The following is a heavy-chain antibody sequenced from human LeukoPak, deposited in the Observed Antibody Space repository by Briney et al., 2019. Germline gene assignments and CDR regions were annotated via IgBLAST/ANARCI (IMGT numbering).Heavy chain of an antibody. CDR3: ARFRFGELSAFDY. Sequence: PSETLSLTCTVSVGSVSSGSYYWSWIRQPPGKGLEWIGYIYYSGSTNYNPSLKSRVTISVDTSKNQFSLKLSSVTAADTAVYYCARFRFGELSAFDYWGQGTLVTVSS. V-gene: IGHV4-61*01. CDR1: VGSVSSGSYY. J-gene: IGHJ4*02. D-gene: IGHD3-10*01. CDR2: IYYSGST.